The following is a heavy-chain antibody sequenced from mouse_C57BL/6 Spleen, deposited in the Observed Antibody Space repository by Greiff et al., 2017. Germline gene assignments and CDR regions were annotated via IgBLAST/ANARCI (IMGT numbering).Heavy chain of an antibody. CDR1: GYTFTSYW. D-gene: IGHD4-1*01. Sequence: QVQLQQPGAELVKPGASVTLSCKASGYTFTSYWMHWVKQRPGQGLEWIGMIHPNSGSTNYNEKFKSKATLTVDKSSSTAYMQLSSLTSEDSAVYYCARWANWDVRDYWGQGTTLTVSS. CDR3: ARWANWDVRDY. V-gene: IGHV1-64*01. CDR2: IHPNSGST. J-gene: IGHJ2*01.